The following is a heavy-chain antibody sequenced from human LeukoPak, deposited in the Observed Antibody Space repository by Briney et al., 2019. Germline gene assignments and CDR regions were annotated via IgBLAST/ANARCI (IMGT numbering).Heavy chain of an antibody. CDR2: ISSSSSSI. Sequence: TGGSLRLSCAASGFTFSDYYMSWIRQAPGKGLEWVSYISSSSSSIDYADSVKGRFTISRDNAKNSLYLQMDSLRAEDTAVYYCARSPPHSKLRFDPWGQGTLVTVSS. V-gene: IGHV3-11*03. D-gene: IGHD6-13*01. CDR1: GFTFSDYY. J-gene: IGHJ5*02. CDR3: ARSPPHSKLRFDP.